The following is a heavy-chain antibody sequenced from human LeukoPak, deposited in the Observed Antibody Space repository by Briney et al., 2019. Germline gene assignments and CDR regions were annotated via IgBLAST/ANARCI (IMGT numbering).Heavy chain of an antibody. V-gene: IGHV1-2*02. Sequence: GASVKVSCKASGYTFTGYYMHWVRQAPGQGLEWMGWINPNSGGTNYAQKFQGRVTMTRDTSISTAYMELSRLRSDDTAVYYCARHLYYYDSSGPFDYWGQGTLVTVSS. D-gene: IGHD3-22*01. CDR2: INPNSGGT. CDR3: ARHLYYYDSSGPFDY. CDR1: GYTFTGYY. J-gene: IGHJ4*02.